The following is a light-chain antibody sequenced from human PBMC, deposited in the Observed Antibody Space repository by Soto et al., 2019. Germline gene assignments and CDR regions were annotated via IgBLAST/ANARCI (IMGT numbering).Light chain of an antibody. V-gene: IGKV3-20*01. CDR2: DAS. J-gene: IGKJ1*01. CDR3: QQYCSSPVS. CDR1: QSVSRNY. Sequence: EIVLTQSPGTLSLSPGERATLSCRASQSVSRNYLAWYQQKPGQAPRLLMYDASRSATGIPDRFSGSGAGTDFTLTISRLEPEDFAVYYCQQYCSSPVSFGQGTKMDIK.